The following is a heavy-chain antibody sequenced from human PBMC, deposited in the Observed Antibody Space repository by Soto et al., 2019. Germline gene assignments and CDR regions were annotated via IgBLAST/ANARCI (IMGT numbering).Heavy chain of an antibody. CDR1: GFTVSSNY. V-gene: IGHV3-66*04. J-gene: IGHJ5*02. CDR3: ASQYGGYAWFDT. Sequence: PGGSLRLSCAASGFTVSSNYMNWVRQAPGKGLEWVSVIYSGGSKYYADSVKGRFTISRDNSKNTLYLQMNSLRAEDTAVYYCASQYGGYAWFDTLGQGTPLTISS. D-gene: IGHD1-26*01. CDR2: IYSGGSK.